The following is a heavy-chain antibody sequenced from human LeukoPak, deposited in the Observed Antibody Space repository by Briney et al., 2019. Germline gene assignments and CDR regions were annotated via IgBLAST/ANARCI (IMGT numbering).Heavy chain of an antibody. V-gene: IGHV4-34*01. CDR3: ARGVGGPVPTMTANWFDP. D-gene: IGHD3-22*01. CDR1: GGSFSGYY. J-gene: IGHJ5*02. Sequence: SETLSLTCAVYGGSFSGYYWSWIRQPPGKGLEWIGEINHSGSTNYNPSLKSRVTISVDTSKNQFSLKLSSVTAADTAVYYCARGVGGPVPTMTANWFDPWGQGTLVTVSS. CDR2: INHSGST.